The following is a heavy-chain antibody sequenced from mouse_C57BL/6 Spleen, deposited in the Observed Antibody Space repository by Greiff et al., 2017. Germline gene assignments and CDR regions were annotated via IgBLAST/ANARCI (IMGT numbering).Heavy chain of an antibody. J-gene: IGHJ3*01. CDR2: IYPGDGDT. V-gene: IGHV1-80*01. CDR1: GYAFSSYW. Sequence: VQLQQSGAELVKPGASVKISCKASGYAFSSYWMNWVKQRPGKGLEWIGQIYPGDGDTNYNGKFKGKDTLTADKSSSTAYMELSSLTSEDSAVYFCARSGSNYAWFAYWGQGTLVTVSA. D-gene: IGHD2-5*01. CDR3: ARSGSNYAWFAY.